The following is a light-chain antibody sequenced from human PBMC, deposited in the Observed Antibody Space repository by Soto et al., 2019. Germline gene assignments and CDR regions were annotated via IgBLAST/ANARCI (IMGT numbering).Light chain of an antibody. J-gene: IGLJ1*01. V-gene: IGLV2-14*01. CDR3: SSYTSSSTLV. CDR1: SSDVGGYNY. Sequence: QSAVTQPASVSWSPGQSITISCTGTSSDVGGYNYVSWYQQHPGKAPKLMIYEVSNRPSGVSNRFSGSKSGNTASLTISGLQAEDEADYYCSSYTSSSTLVFGTGTKVT. CDR2: EVS.